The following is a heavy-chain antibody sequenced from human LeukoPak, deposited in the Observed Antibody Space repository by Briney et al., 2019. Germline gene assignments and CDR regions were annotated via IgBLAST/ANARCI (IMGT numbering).Heavy chain of an antibody. V-gene: IGHV1-69*04. CDR1: GGTFSSYA. CDR3: ARGPRSSSSGGDY. CDR2: IIPILGIA. J-gene: IGHJ4*02. D-gene: IGHD6-6*01. Sequence: SVKVSCKASGGTFSSYAISWVRQAPGQGLERMGRIIPILGIANYAQKFQGRVTITADKSTSTAYMELSSLRSEDTAVYYCARGPRSSSSGGDYWGQGTLVTVSS.